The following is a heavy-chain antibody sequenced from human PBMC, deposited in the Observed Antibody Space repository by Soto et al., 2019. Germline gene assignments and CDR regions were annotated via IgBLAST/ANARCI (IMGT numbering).Heavy chain of an antibody. CDR1: GFTFSSYA. CDR3: ASTIVGGVVHAFDF. CDR2: VSDSGGST. Sequence: EVQLLESGGGLVQPGGSLRLSCAASGFTFSSYAMNWVRQAPGQGLEWVSTVSDSGGSTYYADSVQGRFTISRDNSKNTLFLHMNSLGAEDTAIYYCASTIVGGVVHAFDFWGQGTLVTVSS. V-gene: IGHV3-23*01. D-gene: IGHD1-26*01. J-gene: IGHJ4*02.